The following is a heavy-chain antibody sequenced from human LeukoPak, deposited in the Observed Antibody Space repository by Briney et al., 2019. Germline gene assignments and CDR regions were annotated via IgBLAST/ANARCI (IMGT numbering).Heavy chain of an antibody. CDR1: GGTFSSYA. J-gene: IGHJ4*02. D-gene: IGHD5-24*01. Sequence: GASVKVSCKASGGTFSSYAISWVRQAPGQGLEWMGGIIPIFGTANYAQKFQGRVTITTDESTSTAYMGLSSLRSEDTAVYYCARSGRRGMATITGFDYWGQGTLVTVSS. CDR3: ARSGRRGMATITGFDY. V-gene: IGHV1-69*05. CDR2: IIPIFGTA.